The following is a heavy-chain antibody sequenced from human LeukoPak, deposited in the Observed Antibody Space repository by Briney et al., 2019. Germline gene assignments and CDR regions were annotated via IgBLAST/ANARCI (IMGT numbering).Heavy chain of an antibody. CDR1: GASVSNSH. Sequence: SETLSLTCAVSGASVSNSHWNWIRQFPGKGLESIGCLSYTGKTGYNPSLSSRVTISLGTSNNQVSLKLKSVTAADTAVYYCSEGYFEPFAHWGPGALVTVSS. V-gene: IGHV4-59*02. CDR3: SEGYFEPFAH. D-gene: IGHD2/OR15-2a*01. CDR2: LSYTGKT. J-gene: IGHJ4*02.